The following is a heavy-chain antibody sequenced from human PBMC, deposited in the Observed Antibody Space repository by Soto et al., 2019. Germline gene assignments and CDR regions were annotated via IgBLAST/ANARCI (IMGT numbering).Heavy chain of an antibody. CDR1: GFTFSTYA. Sequence: GGSLRLSCAASGFTFSTYAMNWVRRAPGKGLEWVSGISGTGGSTYYADSVKGRFTISRDNSKNTLFLQMNSLRAEDTAVYYCAKARAQYYDFWSGYPVDYWGQGTLVTVSS. D-gene: IGHD3-3*01. V-gene: IGHV3-23*01. CDR2: ISGTGGST. CDR3: AKARAQYYDFWSGYPVDY. J-gene: IGHJ4*02.